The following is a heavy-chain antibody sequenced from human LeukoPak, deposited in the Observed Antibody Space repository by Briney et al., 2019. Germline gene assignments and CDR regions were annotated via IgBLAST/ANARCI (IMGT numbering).Heavy chain of an antibody. CDR1: GYSISSGYY. V-gene: IGHV4-38-2*02. CDR2: IYHSGTT. J-gene: IGHJ4*02. CDR3: AKVGPAYFFEY. D-gene: IGHD1-26*01. Sequence: PSETLSLTCTVSGYSISSGYYWAWIRQPPGKGLEWIGSIYHSGTTYYNPSLMSRVTISVDTSKNHFSLKLNSMTAADTAVYSCAKVGPAYFFEYWGQGTLVTVSS.